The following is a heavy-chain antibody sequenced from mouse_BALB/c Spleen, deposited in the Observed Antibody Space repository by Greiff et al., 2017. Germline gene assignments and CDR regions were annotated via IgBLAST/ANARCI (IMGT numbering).Heavy chain of an antibody. D-gene: IGHD1-1*01. CDR1: GFTFSDYY. Sequence: EVQGVESGGGLVKPGGSLKLSCAASGFTFSDYYMYWVRQTPEKRLEWVATISDGGSYTYYPDSVKGRFTISRDNAKNNLYLQMSSLKSEDTAMYYCADGSRYYYAMDYWGQGTSVTVSS. CDR2: ISDGGSYT. J-gene: IGHJ4*01. V-gene: IGHV5-4*02. CDR3: ADGSRYYYAMDY.